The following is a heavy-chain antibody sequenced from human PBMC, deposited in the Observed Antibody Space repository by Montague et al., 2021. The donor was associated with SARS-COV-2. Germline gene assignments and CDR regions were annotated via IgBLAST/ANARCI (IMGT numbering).Heavy chain of an antibody. J-gene: IGHJ4*02. V-gene: IGHV4-39*01. CDR3: ARFYRVLPAASFDY. CDR1: GGSISSSSYY. CDR2: IYYRGST. Sequence: SETLSLTCTVSGGSISSSSYYWGWIRQPPGKGLEWIGSIYYRGSTYYNPSLKSRVTISVDTSKNQFSLKLSSVTAADTAVYYCARFYRVLPAASFDYWGQGTLVTVSS. D-gene: IGHD2-2*01.